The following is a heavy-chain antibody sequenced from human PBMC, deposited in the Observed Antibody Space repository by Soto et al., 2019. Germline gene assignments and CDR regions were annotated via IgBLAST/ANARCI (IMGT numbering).Heavy chain of an antibody. D-gene: IGHD3-22*01. V-gene: IGHV3-30-3*01. Sequence: VQLVESGGGLVQPGGSLRVSCAASGFTLSSYAMHWVRQAPGKGLEWVAVISYDGSNKYYADSVKGRFTISRDNSKNTLYLQMNSLRAEDTAVYYCARGFQPYDSSGFDYYYGMDVWGQGTTVTVSS. CDR2: ISYDGSNK. CDR1: GFTLSSYA. J-gene: IGHJ6*02. CDR3: ARGFQPYDSSGFDYYYGMDV.